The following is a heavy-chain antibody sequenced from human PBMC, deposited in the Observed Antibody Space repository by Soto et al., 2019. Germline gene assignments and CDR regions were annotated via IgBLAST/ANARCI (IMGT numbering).Heavy chain of an antibody. CDR3: ARGEAVASLQSNHGLDV. Sequence: QVQLVQSGAEVKKPGSSVKVSCKVSGGTFSNSAIDWVRLAPGHGLEWMGGNVPIFGTTYYTQEYQGRATTIADDSTTTAYLEMSSPRTEDTAIYYRARGEAVASLQSNHGLDVWGQGAAVTVSS. J-gene: IGHJ6*02. D-gene: IGHD6-19*01. CDR2: NVPIFGTT. V-gene: IGHV1-69*12. CDR1: GGTFSNSA.